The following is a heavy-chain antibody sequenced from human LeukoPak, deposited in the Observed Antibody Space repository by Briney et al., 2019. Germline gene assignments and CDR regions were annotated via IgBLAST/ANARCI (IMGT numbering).Heavy chain of an antibody. D-gene: IGHD2-21*02. Sequence: GGSLRLSCAASGFTVSRNYMSWVRQAPGKGLEWVSVIYSGGSTYYADSVKGRFTISRDNSKNTLYLQMNSMRAEDTAMYYCVRKSGVMSVVVTSNYFDYWGQGTLVTVSS. CDR2: IYSGGST. CDR1: GFTVSRNY. CDR3: VRKSGVMSVVVTSNYFDY. J-gene: IGHJ4*02. V-gene: IGHV3-53*01.